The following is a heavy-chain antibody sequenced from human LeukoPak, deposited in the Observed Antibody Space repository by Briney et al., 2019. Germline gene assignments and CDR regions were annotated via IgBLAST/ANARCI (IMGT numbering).Heavy chain of an antibody. Sequence: GGSLRLSCAASGFTFSTYAVNWVRQAPGKGLEWVSTISGSGDSTYYADSVKGRFTISRDNSKDTLYLQMSSVRVDDTAVYYCASGYYYGSGSYGDYWGQGALVTVSS. CDR1: GFTFSTYA. J-gene: IGHJ4*02. CDR3: ASGYYYGSGSYGDY. D-gene: IGHD3-10*01. V-gene: IGHV3-23*01. CDR2: ISGSGDST.